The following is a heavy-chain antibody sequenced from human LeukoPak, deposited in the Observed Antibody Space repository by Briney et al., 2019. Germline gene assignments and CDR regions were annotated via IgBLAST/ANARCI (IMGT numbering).Heavy chain of an antibody. J-gene: IGHJ4*02. CDR2: INTNTGNP. Sequence: ASVKVSCKASGYSFTSYAMNWVRQAPGQGLEWMGWINTNTGNPTYAQGLTGRCVFSLDTSVSTAYLQISSLKAEDTAVYSCARVAEYSSGWYDPFDYWGQGTLVTVSS. CDR1: GYSFTSYA. V-gene: IGHV7-4-1*02. D-gene: IGHD6-19*01. CDR3: ARVAEYSSGWYDPFDY.